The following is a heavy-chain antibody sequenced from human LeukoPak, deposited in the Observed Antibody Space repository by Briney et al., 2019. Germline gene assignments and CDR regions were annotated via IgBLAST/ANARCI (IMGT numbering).Heavy chain of an antibody. J-gene: IGHJ6*02. CDR1: GFTFSSYW. CDR3: ARARGYCSGGSCPGDYYYGMDV. Sequence: GGSLRLSCAASGFTFSSYWMHWVRQAPGKGLVWVSRINTDGSSTSYADSVKGRFTISRDNAKNSLYLQMNSLRAEDTAVYYCARARGYCSGGSCPGDYYYGMDVWGQGTTVTVSS. CDR2: INTDGSST. V-gene: IGHV3-74*01. D-gene: IGHD2-15*01.